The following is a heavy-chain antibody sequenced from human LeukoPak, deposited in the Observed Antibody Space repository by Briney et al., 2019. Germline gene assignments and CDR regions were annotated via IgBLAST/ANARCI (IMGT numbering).Heavy chain of an antibody. V-gene: IGHV4-4*02. D-gene: IGHD5-12*01. CDR1: GGSISSGNW. J-gene: IGHJ4*02. CDR2: IYHSGRT. CDR3: ASSDGQPPRFDSSYDVFDY. Sequence: SETLPLTCAVSGGSISSGNWWSWVRQPPGKGLEWIGEIYHSGRTNYNPSLKSRVTISLDKSKNQFSLNLSTVTAADTALYFCASSDGQPPRFDSSYDVFDYWGQGTLVTVSS.